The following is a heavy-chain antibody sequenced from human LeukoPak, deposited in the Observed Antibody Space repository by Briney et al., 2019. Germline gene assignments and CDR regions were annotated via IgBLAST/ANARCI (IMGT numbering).Heavy chain of an antibody. J-gene: IGHJ4*02. Sequence: GGSLRLSCAASGFTFSDFYMTWIRQAPGKGLEWVANIKEDGSDKYYVDSVKGRFTISKDNAKNSLYLQMNSLRVEDTAVYYCVPLNWNPPGDFDRWGQGTLVTVSS. V-gene: IGHV3-7*01. CDR1: GFTFSDFY. CDR2: IKEDGSDK. CDR3: VPLNWNPPGDFDR. D-gene: IGHD1-20*01.